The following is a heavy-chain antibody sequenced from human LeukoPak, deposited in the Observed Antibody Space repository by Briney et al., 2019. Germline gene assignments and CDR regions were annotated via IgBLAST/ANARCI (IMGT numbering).Heavy chain of an antibody. Sequence: SETLSLTCAVSGGSISSGGYYWSWIRHAPGKGLEWIGYIYRSGSTSYNPSLKSRVVISIDRSTNQFSLNLSSVTAADTAMYYCARKSPSPNWFDPWGQGTLVTVSS. V-gene: IGHV4-30-2*01. CDR1: GGSISSGGYY. CDR2: IYRSGST. J-gene: IGHJ5*02. CDR3: ARKSPSPNWFDP.